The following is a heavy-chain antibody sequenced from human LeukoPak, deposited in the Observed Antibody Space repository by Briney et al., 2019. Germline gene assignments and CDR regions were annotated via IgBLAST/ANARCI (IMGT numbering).Heavy chain of an antibody. V-gene: IGHV3-20*04. CDR1: GFTDYG. J-gene: IGHJ2*01. CDR3: AREGVSSNWNNWYFDL. D-gene: IGHD1-1*01. Sequence: GGSLRLSCAASGFTDYGMSWVRQAPGKGLEWVSGINWNGGTTTYADSVKGRFTISRDNAKNSLYLQMSSLRAEDTAVYYCAREGVSSNWNNWYFDLWGRGTLVTVSS. CDR2: INWNGGTT.